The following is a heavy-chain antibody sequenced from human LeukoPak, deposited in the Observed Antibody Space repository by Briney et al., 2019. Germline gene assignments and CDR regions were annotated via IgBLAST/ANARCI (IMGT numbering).Heavy chain of an antibody. V-gene: IGHV4-4*07. CDR1: GGSISSYY. CDR3: ARATYYYDSSGYYGYFDY. J-gene: IGHJ4*02. Sequence: SETLSLTCTVSGGSISSYYWSWIRQPAGKGLEWIGRIYTSGSTNYNPSLKGRVTMSVDTSKNQFSLKLSSVTAADTAVYYCARATYYYDSSGYYGYFDYWGQGTLVTVSS. D-gene: IGHD3-22*01. CDR2: IYTSGST.